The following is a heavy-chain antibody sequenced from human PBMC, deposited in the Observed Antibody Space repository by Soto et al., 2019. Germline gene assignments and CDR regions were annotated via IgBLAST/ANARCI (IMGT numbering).Heavy chain of an antibody. J-gene: IGHJ6*02. CDR2: ISYSGST. CDR1: DGKIVDLY. D-gene: IGHD4-17*01. CDR3: AREGALLYGGNSDYYYTVDV. Sequence: LSLSNTVSDGKIVDLYWSCILKKKGKGVECIGYISYSGSTKYNPSLKHRVTISVATSKNQFSLKLSSVTAADTAVYYCAREGALLYGGNSDYYYTVDVWGQGTTVTVSS. V-gene: IGHV4-59*11.